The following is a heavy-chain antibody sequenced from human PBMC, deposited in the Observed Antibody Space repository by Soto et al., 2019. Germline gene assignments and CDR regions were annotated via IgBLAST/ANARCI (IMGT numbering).Heavy chain of an antibody. CDR1: GFTFSSYA. Sequence: GGSLRLSCAASGFTFSSYAMSWVRQAPGKGLEWVSAISGSGGSTYYADSVKGRFTISRDNSKNTLYLQMNSLRAEDTAVYYCAKDKRESNPTYYDCWSGGRELSYWGQGTLVTVSS. J-gene: IGHJ4*02. V-gene: IGHV3-23*01. CDR2: ISGSGGST. CDR3: AKDKRESNPTYYDCWSGGRELSY. D-gene: IGHD3-3*01.